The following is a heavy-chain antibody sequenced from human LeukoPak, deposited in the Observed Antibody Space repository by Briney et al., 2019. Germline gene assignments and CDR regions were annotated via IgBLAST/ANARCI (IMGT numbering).Heavy chain of an antibody. D-gene: IGHD5-12*01. CDR1: GFTFSSYA. J-gene: IGHJ4*02. CDR3: AKDQDMVATAPFDC. Sequence: GGSLRLSCAASGFTFSSYAMSWVRQAPGKGLEWVSAISGNAGSTYYADSVKGRFTISRDNSKNTLYLQMNSLRAEDTAIYYCAKDQDMVATAPFDCWGQGTLDTVSS. CDR2: ISGNAGST. V-gene: IGHV3-23*01.